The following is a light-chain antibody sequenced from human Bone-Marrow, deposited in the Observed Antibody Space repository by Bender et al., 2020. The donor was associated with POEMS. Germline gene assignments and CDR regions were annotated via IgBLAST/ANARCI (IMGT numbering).Light chain of an antibody. V-gene: IGLV7-46*01. Sequence: QAVVTQESSLTVSPGGTVTLTCGSNTGVVTSSHYTYWFQHKPGQAPKPLIYDTRDRHSWTPARFSGSLLGGKAALTLSNAKADDEADYYCLLSDTDNYLTFGGGTKVTVL. CDR2: DTR. CDR3: LLSDTDNYLT. CDR1: TGVVTSSHY. J-gene: IGLJ2*01.